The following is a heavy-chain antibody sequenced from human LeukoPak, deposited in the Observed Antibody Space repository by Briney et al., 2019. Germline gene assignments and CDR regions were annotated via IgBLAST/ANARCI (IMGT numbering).Heavy chain of an antibody. V-gene: IGHV4-38-2*02. Sequence: SETLSLTCTVSGYSISSGYYWGWIRQPPGKGLEWIGSIYHSASTYYNPSLKSRVTISVDTSKNQFSLKLSSVTAADTAVYYRARGGDQLLWFGELLTWFDPWGQGTLVTVSS. D-gene: IGHD3-10*01. CDR2: IYHSAST. CDR1: GYSISSGYY. J-gene: IGHJ5*02. CDR3: ARGGDQLLWFGELLTWFDP.